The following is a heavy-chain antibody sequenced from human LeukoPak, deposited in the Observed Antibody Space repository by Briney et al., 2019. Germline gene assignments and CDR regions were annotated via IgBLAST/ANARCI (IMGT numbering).Heavy chain of an antibody. CDR1: GFTFSSYG. CDR3: ARDRGSGSGAHFDY. Sequence: PGGSLRLSCAASGFTFSSYGMHWVRQAPGKGLEWVAVIWYDGSNKYYADSVKGRFTISRDNSKNTLYLQMNSLRAEDTAVYYCARDRGSGSGAHFDYWGQGTLVTVSS. V-gene: IGHV3-33*01. CDR2: IWYDGSNK. J-gene: IGHJ4*02. D-gene: IGHD3-10*01.